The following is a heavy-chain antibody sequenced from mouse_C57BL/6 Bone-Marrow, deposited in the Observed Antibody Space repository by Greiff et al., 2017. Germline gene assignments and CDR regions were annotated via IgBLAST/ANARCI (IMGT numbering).Heavy chain of an antibody. V-gene: IGHV14-2*01. Sequence: VQLKESGAELVKPGASVKLSCTASGFNIKDYYMHWVKQRTEQGLEWIGRIDPEDGETKYAPKFQGKATITADTSSNTASLQLRSLTSADTAVDYCARIYEYGSFDYGGQGTTLTVSS. CDR3: ARIYEYGSFDY. CDR1: GFNIKDYY. J-gene: IGHJ2*01. D-gene: IGHD2-4*01. CDR2: IDPEDGET.